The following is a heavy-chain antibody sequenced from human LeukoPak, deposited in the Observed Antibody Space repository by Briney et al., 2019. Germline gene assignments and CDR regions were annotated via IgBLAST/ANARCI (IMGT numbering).Heavy chain of an antibody. CDR3: ARDPSIAAAGPYYYYYMDV. V-gene: IGHV3-66*01. Sequence: PGGSLTLSCAASGFTVSNNYMRWVRQAPGKGLEWVSLIYSGGSTYYADSVKGRFIISRDNSKNTLYLQMNSLRAEDTAVYYCARDPSIAAAGPYYYYYMDVWGKGTTVTVSS. CDR1: GFTVSNNY. J-gene: IGHJ6*03. D-gene: IGHD6-13*01. CDR2: IYSGGST.